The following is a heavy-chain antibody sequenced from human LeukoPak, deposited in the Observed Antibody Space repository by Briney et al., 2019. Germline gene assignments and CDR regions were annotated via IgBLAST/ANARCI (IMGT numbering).Heavy chain of an antibody. J-gene: IGHJ3*02. CDR1: GGTFSSYA. V-gene: IGHV1-69*13. CDR3: ARSAYCGGDCYWSDAFDI. Sequence: ASVKVSCKASGGTFSSYAISWVRQAPGQGLEWMGGIIPIFGTANYAQKFQGRVTITADESTSTAYMELSSLRSEDTAVYYCARSAYCGGDCYWSDAFDIWGQGTMVTVSS. D-gene: IGHD2-21*02. CDR2: IIPIFGTA.